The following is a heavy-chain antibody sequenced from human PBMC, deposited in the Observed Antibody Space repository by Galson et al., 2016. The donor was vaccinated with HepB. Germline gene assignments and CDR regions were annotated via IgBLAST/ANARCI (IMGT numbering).Heavy chain of an antibody. CDR3: ATGYNSFDPGNNFDY. Sequence: ETLSLTCTVSGASTRTYYWSWIRQPPGKGLEWIGYIHHSGNTNYNPSLKSRFTISVDTAKYQISLKVTSVTAADTAVYYCATGYNSFDPGNNFDYWGHGTLVTVSS. J-gene: IGHJ4*01. V-gene: IGHV4-59*01. D-gene: IGHD5-12*01. CDR2: IHHSGNT. CDR1: GASTRTYY.